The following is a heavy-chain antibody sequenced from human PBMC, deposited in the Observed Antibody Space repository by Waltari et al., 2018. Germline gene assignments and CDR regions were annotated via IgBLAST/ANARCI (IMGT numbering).Heavy chain of an antibody. J-gene: IGHJ4*02. Sequence: QVQLVQSGAEVKKPGASVKVSCKASGYTFTGYYMHWVRQAPGQGLEWMVRINPNSGGTNYAQKFQGRVTMTRDTSISTAYMELSRLRSDDTAVYYCARDYVVVPAAIFDYWGQGTLVTVSS. CDR2: INPNSGGT. V-gene: IGHV1-2*06. CDR3: ARDYVVVPAAIFDY. CDR1: GYTFTGYY. D-gene: IGHD2-2*01.